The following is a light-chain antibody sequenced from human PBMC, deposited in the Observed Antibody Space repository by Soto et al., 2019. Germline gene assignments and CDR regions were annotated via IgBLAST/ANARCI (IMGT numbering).Light chain of an antibody. CDR1: SSDIGYYNY. J-gene: IGLJ1*01. V-gene: IGLV2-14*01. CDR2: EVG. CDR3: SSYTSSSTPFV. Sequence: ALTQPASVSGSPGQSITISCTGTSSDIGYYNYVSWYQQHPGKAPKVMIYEVGNRPSGVSDRFSGSKSGNTASLTISGLQAEDEADYYCSSYTSSSTPFVFGTGTKVTVL.